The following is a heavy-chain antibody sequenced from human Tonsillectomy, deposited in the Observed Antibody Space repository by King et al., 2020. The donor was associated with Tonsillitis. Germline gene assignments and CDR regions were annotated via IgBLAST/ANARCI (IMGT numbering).Heavy chain of an antibody. J-gene: IGHJ2*01. Sequence: VQLVESGGGLVKPGRSLRLSCTASGFTFGDYAMSWFRQAPGKGLEWVGCIRSKAYGGTTEYAASVKGRLTISRDDSKSIAYLQMNSLKTEDTAVYYCTRATPGSGYFDLWGRGTLVTVSS. CDR2: IRSKAYGGTT. CDR1: GFTFGDYA. V-gene: IGHV3-49*05. CDR3: TRATPGSGYFDL. D-gene: IGHD3-10*01.